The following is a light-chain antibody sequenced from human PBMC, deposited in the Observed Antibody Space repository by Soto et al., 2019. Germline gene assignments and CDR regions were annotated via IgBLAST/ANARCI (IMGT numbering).Light chain of an antibody. Sequence: QAVLSQPASVSGSPGQSITISCTATSSDFVGYKYVSCFRQLPGKVPKLIIYEVSIRPSGVSNRFSGSKSGNTASLTTSGLQAEDEADYYCGSYTGGGPLYVCGPGPKV. CDR2: EVS. J-gene: IGLJ1*01. V-gene: IGLV2-14*01. CDR3: GSYTGGGPLYV. CDR1: SSDFVGYKY.